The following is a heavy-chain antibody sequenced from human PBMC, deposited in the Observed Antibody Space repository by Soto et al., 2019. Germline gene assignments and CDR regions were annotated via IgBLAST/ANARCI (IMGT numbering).Heavy chain of an antibody. D-gene: IGHD2-8*01. CDR3: ASQNRLYCTNGVCPSDY. CDR1: GGSISSSSYY. J-gene: IGHJ4*02. CDR2: IYYSGST. Sequence: XETLSLTCTVSGGSISSSSYYWGWIRQPPGKGLEWIGSIYYSGSTYYNPSLKSRVTISVDTSKNQFSLKLSSVTAADTAVYYCASQNRLYCTNGVCPSDYWGQGTLVTVSS. V-gene: IGHV4-39*01.